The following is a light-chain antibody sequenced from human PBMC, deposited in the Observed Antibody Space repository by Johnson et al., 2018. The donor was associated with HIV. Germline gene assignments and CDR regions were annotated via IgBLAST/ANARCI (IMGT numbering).Light chain of an antibody. J-gene: IGLJ1*01. CDR3: GTWDRSLSAYV. CDR1: SSNIGNNY. Sequence: QSVLTQPPSVSAAPGQKVTISCSGSSSNIGNNYVSWYQQLPGTAPKLLICENNKRPSGIPDRFSGSKSGTSAPLAIPGLQTADEAAYYCGTWDRSLSAYVFGTGTKVTVV. V-gene: IGLV1-51*02. CDR2: ENN.